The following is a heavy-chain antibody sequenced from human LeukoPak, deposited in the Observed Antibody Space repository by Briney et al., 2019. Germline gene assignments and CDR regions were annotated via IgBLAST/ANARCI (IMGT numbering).Heavy chain of an antibody. V-gene: IGHV4-39*07. J-gene: IGHJ4*02. CDR1: GGSISSSSYY. CDR2: IYYSGST. Sequence: SETLSLTCTVSGGSISSSSYYWGWIRQPPGKGLEWIGSIYYSGSTYYNPSLKSRVTISVDTSKNQFSLKLSSVTAADTAVYYCARDRDDYGDYSIDYWGQGTLVTVSS. D-gene: IGHD4-17*01. CDR3: ARDRDDYGDYSIDY.